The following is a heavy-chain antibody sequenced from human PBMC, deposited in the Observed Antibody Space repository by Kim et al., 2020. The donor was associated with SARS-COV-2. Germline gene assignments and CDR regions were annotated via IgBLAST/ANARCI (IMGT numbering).Heavy chain of an antibody. V-gene: IGHV3-33*01. D-gene: IGHD5-12*01. CDR3: ARETRRDGYNYVGGPFDY. CDR1: GFTFSSYA. CDR2: IWYDGSNK. Sequence: GGSLRLSCAASGFTFSSYAMHWVRQAPGKGLEWVAVIWYDGSNKYYADSVKGRFTISRDNSKNTLYLQMNSLRAEDTAVYYCARETRRDGYNYVGGPFDYWGQGTLVTVSS. J-gene: IGHJ4*02.